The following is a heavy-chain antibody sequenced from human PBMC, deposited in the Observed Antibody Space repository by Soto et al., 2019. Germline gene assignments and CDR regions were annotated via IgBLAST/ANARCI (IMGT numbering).Heavy chain of an antibody. D-gene: IGHD2-21*02. J-gene: IGHJ4*02. V-gene: IGHV4-59*01. Sequence: SETLSLTCTVSGVSISTYYWNWIRQPPGKGLEWISYIYYSGNTNYNPSLKSRVTISLDTSKNQFSLKLSSVTAADTAVYYCARHSVVTRTFDFWGLGNLVTVSS. CDR1: GVSISTYY. CDR3: ARHSVVTRTFDF. CDR2: IYYSGNT.